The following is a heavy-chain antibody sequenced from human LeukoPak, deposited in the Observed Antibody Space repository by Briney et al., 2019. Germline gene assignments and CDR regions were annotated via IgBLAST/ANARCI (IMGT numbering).Heavy chain of an antibody. CDR2: NRSNGGST. V-gene: IGHV3-64*01. CDR1: GFTLSSYA. D-gene: IGHD3-10*01. J-gene: IGHJ6*02. Sequence: RGSLRLSCAASGFTLSSYAMHWVRQAPGKGLEYVSANRSNGGSTNYANSVKGRFTISRDNSKNTLYLQMGSLRAEDMAVYYCARGGGLLWFGEPSDYYYYYGMDVWGQGTTVTVSS. CDR3: ARGGGLLWFGEPSDYYYYYGMDV.